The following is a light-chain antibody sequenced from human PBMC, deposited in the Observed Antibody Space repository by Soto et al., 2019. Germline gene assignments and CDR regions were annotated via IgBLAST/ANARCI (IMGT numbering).Light chain of an antibody. J-gene: IGKJ5*01. Sequence: DIQMTQSPSSLSASVGDRGTITCQASQNINNYLNWYQQKQGRAPKLLIYDASNLEAGVPSRFRGSGSGTDFTFTISCLQPEDIATYYCQQYENLPTFGQGTRLEIK. V-gene: IGKV1-33*01. CDR2: DAS. CDR1: QNINNY. CDR3: QQYENLPT.